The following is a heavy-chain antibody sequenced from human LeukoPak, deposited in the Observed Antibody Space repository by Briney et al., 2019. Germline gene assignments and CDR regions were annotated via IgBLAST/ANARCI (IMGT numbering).Heavy chain of an antibody. CDR2: IRGSGGST. CDR1: GFTVSSNY. J-gene: IGHJ4*02. D-gene: IGHD2-2*01. CDR3: AKGTLDIVVVPAAPKVYYFDY. V-gene: IGHV3-23*01. Sequence: GGSLRLSCAASGFTVSSNYMSWVRQAPGKGLEWVSAIRGSGGSTYYADSVKDRFTISRDNSKNTLYLQMNSLRAEDTAVYYCAKGTLDIVVVPAAPKVYYFDYWGQGTLVTVSS.